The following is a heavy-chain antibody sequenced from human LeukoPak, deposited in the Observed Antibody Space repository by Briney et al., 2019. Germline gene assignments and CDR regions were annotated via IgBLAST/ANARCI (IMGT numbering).Heavy chain of an antibody. Sequence: GGSLRLSCAASGFTFSDYSMNWVRQAPGKGLEWVSCIDSSSTYIYYADSVKGRFTISRDNAKNSVYLQMNSLRAEDTAVYYCAGGAASKAYWGQGTLVTVSS. V-gene: IGHV3-21*01. J-gene: IGHJ4*02. CDR1: GFTFSDYS. D-gene: IGHD2-15*01. CDR3: AGGAASKAY. CDR2: IDSSSTYI.